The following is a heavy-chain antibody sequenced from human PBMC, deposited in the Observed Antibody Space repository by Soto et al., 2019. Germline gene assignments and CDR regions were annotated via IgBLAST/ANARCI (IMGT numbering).Heavy chain of an antibody. V-gene: IGHV4-4*01. CDR3: ARASYGLGFFDY. Sequence: VQLLDSGGGLVQPGGSLRLSCAASGFTFSCCAMSWVRQAPGKGLQWIGQVYHVGTTSYNPALKSRVIISVDKPKNQFSLKLTSMSAADTAVYFCARASYGLGFFDYWGQGSLVAVSS. J-gene: IGHJ4*02. D-gene: IGHD3-16*01. CDR2: VYHVGTT. CDR1: GFTFSCCAM.